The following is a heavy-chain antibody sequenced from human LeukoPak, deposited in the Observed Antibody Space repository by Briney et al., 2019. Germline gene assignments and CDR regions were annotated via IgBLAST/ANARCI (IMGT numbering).Heavy chain of an antibody. J-gene: IGHJ4*02. CDR3: ARSSSWYYFDY. V-gene: IGHV1-2*02. D-gene: IGHD6-13*01. CDR2: INPNSGGT. CDR1: GYTFTGYY. Sequence: ASVKVSCKASGYTFTGYYMHWVRQAPGQGLEWMGWINPNSGGTNYAQKFQGRVTMTRATSMSTAYMELSRLRSDDTAVYYCARSSSWYYFDYWGQGTLVTVSS.